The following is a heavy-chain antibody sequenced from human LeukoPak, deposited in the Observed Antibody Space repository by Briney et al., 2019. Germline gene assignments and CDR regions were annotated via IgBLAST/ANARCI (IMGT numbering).Heavy chain of an antibody. CDR2: INGSGDRT. CDR3: AKPARTDYADY. V-gene: IGHV3-23*01. D-gene: IGHD1-14*01. J-gene: IGHJ4*02. CDR1: GFTFSSYA. Sequence: TGGTLRLSCVASGFTFSSYAMNWVRQAPGKGLEWVSSINGSGDRTYYADSVKGRVTISRDNSKNTLYLQMNSLRADDTAVYYCAKPARTDYADYWGQGTLVTVSS.